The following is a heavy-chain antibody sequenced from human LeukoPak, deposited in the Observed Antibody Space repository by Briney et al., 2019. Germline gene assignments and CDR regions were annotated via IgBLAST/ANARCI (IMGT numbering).Heavy chain of an antibody. CDR3: ARVRSPDYYDSSGSDAFDI. V-gene: IGHV4-59*02. Sequence: NPSETLSLTCTVSGGSVSSDYWSWIRQPRGKGLEWIGYIYYSGSTNYNPSLKSRVTISVDTSKNQFSLKLSSVTAADTAVYYCARVRSPDYYDSSGSDAFDIWGQGTMVTVSS. CDR1: GGSVSSDY. CDR2: IYYSGST. J-gene: IGHJ3*02. D-gene: IGHD3-22*01.